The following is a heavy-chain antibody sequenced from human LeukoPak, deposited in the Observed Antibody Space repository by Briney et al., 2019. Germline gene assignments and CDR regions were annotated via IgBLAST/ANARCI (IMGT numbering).Heavy chain of an antibody. V-gene: IGHV1-2*02. CDR3: ARVEVLLYFGELDRTDP. D-gene: IGHD3-10*01. Sequence: GASVKVSCKASGYTFTGNYMHWVRQAPGQGLEWMGWINPNSGGTNYAQKFQGRVTMTRDTSISTAYMEMSRLRSDDTAVYYCARVEVLLYFGELDRTDPWGQGTLVTVSS. J-gene: IGHJ5*02. CDR1: GYTFTGNY. CDR2: INPNSGGT.